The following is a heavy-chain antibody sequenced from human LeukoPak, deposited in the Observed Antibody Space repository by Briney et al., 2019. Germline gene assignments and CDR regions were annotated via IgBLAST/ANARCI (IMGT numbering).Heavy chain of an antibody. J-gene: IGHJ4*02. Sequence: PSETLSLTCTVSGNSIRSYYWNWLRQPPGKGLEGLGYIYYSGTTSYNPSLRSRVTISVHMSKNQFSLRLPSVTAADAAVYYCAIQSEGFDSWGQGTLVTVSS. V-gene: IGHV4-59*08. CDR1: GNSIRSYY. CDR3: AIQSEGFDS. CDR2: IYYSGTT.